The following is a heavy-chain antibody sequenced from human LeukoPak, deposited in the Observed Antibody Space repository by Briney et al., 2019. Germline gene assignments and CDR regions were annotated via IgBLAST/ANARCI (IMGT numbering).Heavy chain of an antibody. D-gene: IGHD3-22*01. J-gene: IGHJ1*01. CDR2: FDPEDGET. CDR3: ATRTLSYYDSSARAEYFQH. V-gene: IGHV1-24*01. Sequence: ASVKVSCKVSGYTLTELSMHWVRQAPGKGLEWTGGFDPEDGETIYAQKFQGRVTMTEDTSTDTAYMELSSLRSEDTAVYYCATRTLSYYDSSARAEYFQHWGQGTLVTVSS. CDR1: GYTLTELS.